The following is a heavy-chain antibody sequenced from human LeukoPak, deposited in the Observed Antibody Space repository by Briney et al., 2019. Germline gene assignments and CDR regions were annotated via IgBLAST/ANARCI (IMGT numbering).Heavy chain of an antibody. CDR3: ARERVGATGFDY. D-gene: IGHD1-26*01. J-gene: IGHJ4*02. CDR1: GFTFSSYA. Sequence: PGGSLRLSCAASGFTFSSYAMHWVRQAPGKGLEWVAVISYDGSNKYYVDSVKGRFTISRDNSKNTLYLQMNSLRAEDTAVYYCARERVGATGFDYWGQGTLVTVSS. CDR2: ISYDGSNK. V-gene: IGHV3-30-3*01.